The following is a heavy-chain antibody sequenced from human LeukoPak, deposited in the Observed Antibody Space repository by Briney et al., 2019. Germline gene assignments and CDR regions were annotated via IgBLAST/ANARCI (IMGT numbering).Heavy chain of an antibody. J-gene: IGHJ2*01. CDR1: GFTFSSYA. V-gene: IGHV3-23*01. D-gene: IGHD4-17*01. CDR2: ISGSGGST. CDR3: AKLRNWSDYGDYEVPGYFDL. Sequence: QPGRSLRLSCAASGFTFSSYAMSWVRQAPGKGLEWVSAISGSGGSTYYADSVKGRFTISRDNSKNTLYLQMNSLRAEDTAVYYCAKLRNWSDYGDYEVPGYFDLWGRGTLVTVSS.